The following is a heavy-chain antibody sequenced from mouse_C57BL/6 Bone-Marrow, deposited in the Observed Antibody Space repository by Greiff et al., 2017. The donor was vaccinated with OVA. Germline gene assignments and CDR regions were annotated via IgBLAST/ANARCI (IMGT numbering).Heavy chain of an antibody. CDR2: ISSGSSTI. CDR3: ARNYYGSSSPFAY. J-gene: IGHJ3*01. Sequence: EVHLVESGGGLVKPGGSLKLSCAASGFTFSDYGMHWVRQAPEKGLEWVAYISSGSSTIYYADTVKGRFTISRDNAKNTLFLQMTSLRSEDTAMYYCARNYYGSSSPFAYWGQGTLVTVSA. V-gene: IGHV5-17*01. CDR1: GFTFSDYG. D-gene: IGHD1-1*01.